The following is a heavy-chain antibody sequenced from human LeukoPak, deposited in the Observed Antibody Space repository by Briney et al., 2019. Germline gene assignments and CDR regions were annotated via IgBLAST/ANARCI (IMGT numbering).Heavy chain of an antibody. V-gene: IGHV1-8*01. D-gene: IGHD2-2*01. J-gene: IGHJ5*02. CDR1: GYTFSSHD. Sequence: VSVKVSCRASGYTFSSHDINWVRQAPGQGLEWMGWMNPKSGNTGSAQRFQGRVTMTRDTSTGTAYMELTSLTSEDTAIYYCARGGDTCSDTGCFKNWFDPWGQGTLVTVSS. CDR2: MNPKSGNT. CDR3: ARGGDTCSDTGCFKNWFDP.